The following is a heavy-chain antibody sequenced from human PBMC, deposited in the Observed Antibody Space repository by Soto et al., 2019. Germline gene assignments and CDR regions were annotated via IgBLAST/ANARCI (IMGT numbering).Heavy chain of an antibody. J-gene: IGHJ4*02. Sequence: SETLSLTCTFSGCSISSYYWSWIRQPPGKGLEWIGYIYYSGSTNYNPSLKSRVTISVDTSKNQFSLKLSSVTAADTAVYYCAREEYDFWSGYYFDYWGQGTLVTVSS. D-gene: IGHD3-3*01. CDR2: IYYSGST. V-gene: IGHV4-59*01. CDR3: AREEYDFWSGYYFDY. CDR1: GCSISSYY.